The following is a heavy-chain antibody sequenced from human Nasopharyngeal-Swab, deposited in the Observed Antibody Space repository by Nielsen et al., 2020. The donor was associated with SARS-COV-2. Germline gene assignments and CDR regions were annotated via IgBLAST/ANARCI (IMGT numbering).Heavy chain of an antibody. J-gene: IGHJ1*01. Sequence: WVRQAPGQGLEWMGWISAYNGNTNYAQKLQGRVTMTTDTSTSTAYMELSSLRSEDTAVYYCARVVYTGDRGKYFQHWGQGTLVTVSS. D-gene: IGHD3-16*01. CDR3: ARVVYTGDRGKYFQH. V-gene: IGHV1-18*01. CDR2: ISAYNGNT.